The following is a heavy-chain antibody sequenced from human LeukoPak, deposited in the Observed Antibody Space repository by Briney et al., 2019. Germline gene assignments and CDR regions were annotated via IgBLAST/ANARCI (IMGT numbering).Heavy chain of an antibody. CDR1: GLTFSSYA. J-gene: IGHJ6*02. V-gene: IGHV3-30*04. D-gene: IGHD5/OR15-5a*01. CDR3: ARTNLPTPYYGMDV. CDR2: ISYDGSNK. Sequence: GGSLRLSCAASGLTFSSYAMHWVRQAPGKGLEWVAVISYDGSNKYYADSVKGRFTISRDNSRNTLYLQMNSLRAEDTAVYYCARTNLPTPYYGMDVWGQGTTVTVSS.